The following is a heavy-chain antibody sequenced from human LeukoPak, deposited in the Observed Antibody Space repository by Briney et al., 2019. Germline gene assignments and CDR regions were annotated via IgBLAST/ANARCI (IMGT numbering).Heavy chain of an antibody. V-gene: IGHV1-2*02. CDR3: ATLYDILTGSLGAFDI. Sequence: ASVKVSCKASGYTFTGYYMHWVRQAPGQGLEWMGWINPNSGGTNYAQKFQGRVTMTRDTSISTAYMELSRLRSDDTAVYYCATLYDILTGSLGAFDIWGQGTMVTVSS. D-gene: IGHD3-9*01. CDR1: GYTFTGYY. J-gene: IGHJ3*02. CDR2: INPNSGGT.